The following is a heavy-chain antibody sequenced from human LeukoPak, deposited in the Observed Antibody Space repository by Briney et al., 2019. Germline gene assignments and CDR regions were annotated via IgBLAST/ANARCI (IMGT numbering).Heavy chain of an antibody. CDR1: GASISSYY. J-gene: IGHJ4*02. Sequence: SETLSLTCSVSGASISSYYWSWIRQPPGKGLEWIAYIYYSGSTNYNPSLKSRVTISVDTSKNRFSLKLSSVTAADTAVYYCARLTMKNYYFDYWGQGTLVTVSS. D-gene: IGHD3-22*01. CDR3: ARLTMKNYYFDY. V-gene: IGHV4-59*01. CDR2: IYYSGST.